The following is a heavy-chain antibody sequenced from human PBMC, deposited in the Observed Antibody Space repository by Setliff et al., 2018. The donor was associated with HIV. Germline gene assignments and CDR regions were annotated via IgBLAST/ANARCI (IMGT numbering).Heavy chain of an antibody. CDR3: ARRIDDSGSFPDKNWFDT. D-gene: IGHD3-10*01. V-gene: IGHV4-4*09. CDR1: GDSISSYS. Sequence: PSETLSLTCTVSGDSISSYSWNWIRQSPGGGLEWIGFIFSSGSTKYNPSLQSRVAMSIDTSKNQFSLRLTSVTAADTAVYYCARRIDDSGSFPDKNWFDTWGQGSLVTGSS. J-gene: IGHJ5*02. CDR2: IFSSGST.